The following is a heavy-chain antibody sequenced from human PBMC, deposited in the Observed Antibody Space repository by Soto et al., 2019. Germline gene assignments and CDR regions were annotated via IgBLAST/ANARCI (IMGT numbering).Heavy chain of an antibody. CDR2: ITWNSDRV. V-gene: IGHV3-9*01. Sequence: DVQLVESWGGLVQPGRSLRLSCTASGFTFDDDALHLVRHAPWKGLEWVSGITWNSDRVDSAESVKGRFTISRDNARKSLYLQINSLIAEDTALYLCGTGLSIASIDYWGQGTLVTVSS. CDR1: GFTFDDDA. CDR3: GTGLSIASIDY. D-gene: IGHD6-13*01. J-gene: IGHJ4*02.